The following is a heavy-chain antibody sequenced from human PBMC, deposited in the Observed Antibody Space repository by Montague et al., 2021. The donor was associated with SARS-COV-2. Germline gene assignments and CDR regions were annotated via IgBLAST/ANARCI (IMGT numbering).Heavy chain of an antibody. D-gene: IGHD3-22*01. Sequence: SETLSLTCTVSGGSISSYYWSWIRQPPGKGLEWIGYIYYSGSTNYNPTLKSRVTISVDTSKNQFSLQLSSVTAAATAVYYCASGMHYYDSSGYYFDYWGQGTLVTVSS. CDR1: GGSISSYY. CDR2: IYYSGST. J-gene: IGHJ4*02. V-gene: IGHV4-59*01. CDR3: ASGMHYYDSSGYYFDY.